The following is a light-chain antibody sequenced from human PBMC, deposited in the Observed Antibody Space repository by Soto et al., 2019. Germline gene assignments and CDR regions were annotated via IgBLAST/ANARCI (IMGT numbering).Light chain of an antibody. CDR1: QSVSSN. V-gene: IGKV3-15*01. J-gene: IGKJ4*01. CDR2: AAS. CDR3: QHQNNRPPPA. Sequence: EIVMTQSPATLSVSPGERATLSCRASQSVSSNLAWYQQKPGQAPRLLIYAASTMATGIPARFSGSGSGTGIDLTISSMRLHDFAVDYCQHQNNRPPPAFGGGTKVEIK.